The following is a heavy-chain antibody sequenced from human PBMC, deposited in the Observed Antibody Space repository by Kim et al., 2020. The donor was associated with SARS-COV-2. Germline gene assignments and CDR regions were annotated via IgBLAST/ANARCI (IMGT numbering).Heavy chain of an antibody. Sequence: DSVKGRFTISRDNSKNTLYLQMNSLRAEDTAVYYWAREVRYSSSWYDLDYWGQGTLVTVSS. J-gene: IGHJ4*02. D-gene: IGHD6-13*01. CDR3: AREVRYSSSWYDLDY. V-gene: IGHV3-30*01.